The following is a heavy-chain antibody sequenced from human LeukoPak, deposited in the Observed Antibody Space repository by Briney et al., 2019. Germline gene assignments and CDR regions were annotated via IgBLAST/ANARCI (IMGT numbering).Heavy chain of an antibody. D-gene: IGHD5-24*01. J-gene: IGHJ4*02. Sequence: SETLSLTCAVYGGSFSGYYWSWIRQPPGKGLEWIGEINHSGSTNYNPSLKSRVTISVDTSKNQFSLKLSSVTAADTAVYYCARLKKVVTRWLQSLGALGYFDYWGQGTLVTVSS. CDR3: ARLKKVVTRWLQSLGALGYFDY. V-gene: IGHV4-34*01. CDR1: GGSFSGYY. CDR2: INHSGST.